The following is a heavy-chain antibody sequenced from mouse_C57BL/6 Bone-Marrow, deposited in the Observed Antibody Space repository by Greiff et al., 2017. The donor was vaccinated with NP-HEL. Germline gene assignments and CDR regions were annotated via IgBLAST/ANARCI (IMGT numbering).Heavy chain of an antibody. CDR3: AGWRCFY. CDR1: GYAFSSSW. Sequence: VQLQQSGPELVKPGASVKISCKASGYAFSSSWMNWVKQRPGKGLEWIGRIYPGDGDTNYNGKFKGKATLTADKSSSTAYMQLSSLTSEDSAVYCCAGWRCFYWGQGTTLTVSS. J-gene: IGHJ2*01. V-gene: IGHV1-82*01. CDR2: IYPGDGDT.